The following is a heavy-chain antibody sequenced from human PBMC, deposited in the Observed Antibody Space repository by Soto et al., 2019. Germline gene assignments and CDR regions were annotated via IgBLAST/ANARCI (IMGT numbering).Heavy chain of an antibody. V-gene: IGHV3-48*01. D-gene: IGHD2-2*01. CDR3: ARAPPQLPDRRPQLGYMDV. Sequence: GGSLRLSCAASGFTFSSYSMNWVRQAPGKGLEWVSYISSSSSTIYYADSVKGRFTISRDNAKNSLYLQMNSLRAEDTAVYYCARAPPQLPDRRPQLGYMDVWGKGTTVTVSS. J-gene: IGHJ6*03. CDR2: ISSSSSTI. CDR1: GFTFSSYS.